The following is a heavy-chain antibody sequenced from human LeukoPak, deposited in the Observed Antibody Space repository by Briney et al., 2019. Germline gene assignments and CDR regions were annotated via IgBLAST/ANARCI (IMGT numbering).Heavy chain of an antibody. CDR3: ARGLTTVTTFNWFDP. CDR1: GGSFSGYY. Sequence: SETLSLTCAVYGGSFSGYYWSWIRQPPGKGLEWIGEINHSGSTNYNPSLTSRVTISVDTSKNQFSLKLSSVTAADTAVYSCARGLTTVTTFNWFDPWGQGTLVAVSS. D-gene: IGHD4-17*01. CDR2: INHSGST. J-gene: IGHJ5*02. V-gene: IGHV4-34*01.